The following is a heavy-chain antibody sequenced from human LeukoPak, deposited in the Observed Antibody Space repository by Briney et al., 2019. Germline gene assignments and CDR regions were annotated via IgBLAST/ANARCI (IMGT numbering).Heavy chain of an antibody. V-gene: IGHV1-8*01. CDR2: MNPNSGNT. D-gene: IGHD3-10*01. CDR1: GYTFTSYD. CDR3: ARALMVRGHTDY. J-gene: IGHJ4*02. Sequence: ASVKVSCKASGYTFTSYDINWVRQATGQGLEWMGWMNPNSGNTGYAQKFQGRVTMTRNTSISTAYMELSSLRSEDTAVYYCARALMVRGHTDYWGQGTLVTVSS.